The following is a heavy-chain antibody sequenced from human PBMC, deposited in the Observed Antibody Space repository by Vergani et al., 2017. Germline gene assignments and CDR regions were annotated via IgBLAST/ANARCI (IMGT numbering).Heavy chain of an antibody. V-gene: IGHV3-49*04. J-gene: IGHJ4*02. Sequence: EVQLLESGGGLVQPGRSLRLSCSGSGFTLGDYAMTWVRQAPGKGLEWVAFIWSKPYGGTTEYAASVKGRFTISRDDSKSIAYLQMSSLKAEDTAVYYCTRGGLDDSYAYFDYWGQGALLAVS. CDR3: TRGGLDDSYAYFDY. D-gene: IGHD3-16*01. CDR1: GFTLGDYA. CDR2: IWSKPYGGTT.